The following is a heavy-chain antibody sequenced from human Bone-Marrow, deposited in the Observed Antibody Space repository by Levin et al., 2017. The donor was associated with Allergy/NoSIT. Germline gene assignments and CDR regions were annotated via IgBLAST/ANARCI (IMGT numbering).Heavy chain of an antibody. Sequence: PGGSLRLSCAASGFIFSSYWMHWVRQVPGKGLVWVSHITSDGSGISYVDSVRGRFTISRDNAKNTLYLQMNSLRDEDTAVYYCVRGAGGLDHWGQGTLVIVSS. CDR1: GFIFSSYW. CDR3: VRGAGGLDH. J-gene: IGHJ4*02. CDR2: ITSDGSGI. D-gene: IGHD3-16*01. V-gene: IGHV3-74*01.